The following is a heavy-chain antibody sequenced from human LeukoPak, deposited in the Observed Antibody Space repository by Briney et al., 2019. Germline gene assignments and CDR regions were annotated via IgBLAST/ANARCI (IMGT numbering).Heavy chain of an antibody. CDR2: ISSSGSTI. V-gene: IGHV3-48*03. CDR3: AQIYTYGSSQFDY. J-gene: IGHJ4*02. D-gene: IGHD5-18*01. CDR1: GFTFSNYE. Sequence: GGSLRLSCAASGFTFSNYEMNWVRQAPGKGLEWVSYISSSGSTIYYADSVKGRFTISRDNAKNSLCLQMNSLRAEDTAVYYCAQIYTYGSSQFDYWGQGTLVTDSS.